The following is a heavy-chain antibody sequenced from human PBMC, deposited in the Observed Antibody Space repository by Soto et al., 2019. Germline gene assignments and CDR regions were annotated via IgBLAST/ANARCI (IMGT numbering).Heavy chain of an antibody. V-gene: IGHV1-2*02. CDR1: GYTFTGYY. CDR2: INPNSGGT. J-gene: IGHJ4*02. CDR3: ARGRYYDILTGSGPIDY. Sequence: ASVKVSCKASGYTFTGYYMHWVRQAPGQGLEWMGWINPNSGGTNYAQKFQGRVAMTRDTSISTAYMELSRLRPDDTAVYYCARGRYYDILTGSGPIDYWGQGTLVTVSS. D-gene: IGHD3-9*01.